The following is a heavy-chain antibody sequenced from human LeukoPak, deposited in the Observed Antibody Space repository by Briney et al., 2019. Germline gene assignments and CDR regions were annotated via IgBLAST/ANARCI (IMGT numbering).Heavy chain of an antibody. J-gene: IGHJ4*02. V-gene: IGHV4-59*01. CDR2: IYNSGST. CDR1: GGSFSYFY. Sequence: SETLSFTCTVSGGSFSYFYWSWIRQPPGKGLEWIGYIYNSGSTNYNPSLKSRVTISLDTSKNQFSLKLSSVTAADTAVYYCARGVVAAAGRTFDFWGQGTLVTVSS. CDR3: ARGVVAAAGRTFDF. D-gene: IGHD6-13*01.